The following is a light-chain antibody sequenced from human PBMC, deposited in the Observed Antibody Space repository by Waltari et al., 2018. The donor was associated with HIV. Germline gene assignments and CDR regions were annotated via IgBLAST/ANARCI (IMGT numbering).Light chain of an antibody. CDR2: DTS. Sequence: QAVVTQEPSLTVSPGGTVTLTCGSSTGAVTSDHYPSWFQQKPGQAPRTLIYDTSDQHSWTPARFSGSLLGGKAALTLSGAQPEDEAEYYCLLSYNGARNWVFGGGTKLTVL. V-gene: IGLV7-46*01. CDR1: TGAVTSDHY. J-gene: IGLJ3*02. CDR3: LLSYNGARNWV.